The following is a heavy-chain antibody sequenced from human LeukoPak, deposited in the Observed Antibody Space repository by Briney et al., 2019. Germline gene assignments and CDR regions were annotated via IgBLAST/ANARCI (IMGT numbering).Heavy chain of an antibody. CDR2: IYADGYT. Sequence: GGSLRLSCAASGISVSNDYMSWVRQAPGKGLEWVSAIYADGYTRDAASVKGRFSISRHNPKNTVYLQMDNLRPEDTAVYYCARDRRGEKDFDVWGPGTMVTVSS. V-gene: IGHV3-53*04. J-gene: IGHJ3*01. CDR3: ARDRRGEKDFDV. CDR1: GISVSNDY.